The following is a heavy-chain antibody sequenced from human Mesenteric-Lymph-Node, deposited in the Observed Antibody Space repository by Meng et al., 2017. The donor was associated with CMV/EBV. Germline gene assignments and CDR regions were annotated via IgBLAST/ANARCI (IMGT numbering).Heavy chain of an antibody. CDR2: INPNSGGT. CDR3: ARVGSGPSDGFDI. CDR1: GYTFTGYY. J-gene: IGHJ3*02. V-gene: IGHV1-2*02. Sequence: ASVKVSCKASGYTFTGYYIHWVRQALGQGLEWMGWINPNSGGTNYAQRFQGTVTMTRDTSISTAYMELSRLRSDDTAVYYCARVGSGPSDGFDIWGQGTMVTVS. D-gene: IGHD1-26*01.